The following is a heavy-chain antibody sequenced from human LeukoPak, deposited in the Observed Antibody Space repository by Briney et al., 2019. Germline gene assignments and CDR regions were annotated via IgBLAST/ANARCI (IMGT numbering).Heavy chain of an antibody. CDR1: GFTFSSYW. J-gene: IGHJ5*02. D-gene: IGHD4-17*01. Sequence: PGGSLRLSCAASGFTFSSYWMHWVRQVPGKGLVWVARINTYGTSTTYGDSVEGRFTISRDNAKNKLYLEMNSLRDDDTAVYYCARGSTTVTTKDWFDPWGQGTQVTVSS. CDR2: INTYGTST. CDR3: ARGSTTVTTKDWFDP. V-gene: IGHV3-74*03.